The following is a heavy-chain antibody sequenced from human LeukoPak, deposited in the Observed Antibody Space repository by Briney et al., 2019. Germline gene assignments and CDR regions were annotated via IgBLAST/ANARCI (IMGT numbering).Heavy chain of an antibody. CDR2: INHSGST. CDR3: AGVKRRFSEWLLDY. Sequence: PSETLSLTCAVYGGSFSGYYWSWIRQPPGKGLEWIGEINHSGSTNYNPSLKSRVTISVDTSKNQFSLKLSSVTAADTAVYYCAGVKRRFSEWLLDYWGQGTLVTVSS. CDR1: GGSFSGYY. V-gene: IGHV4-34*01. J-gene: IGHJ4*02. D-gene: IGHD3-3*01.